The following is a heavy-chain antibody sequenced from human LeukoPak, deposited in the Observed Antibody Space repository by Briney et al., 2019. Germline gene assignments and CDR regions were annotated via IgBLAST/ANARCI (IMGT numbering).Heavy chain of an antibody. CDR2: ISTSGGST. CDR1: GFTLSSYA. Sequence: GESLRLSCAASGFTLSSYAMSWVRQAPGKGLEWVSGISTSGGSTSYADSVKGRFTISRDNPRNTLYMEMNSLRAEDTAVYYCAIMHPYYDGSGYWVQWGQGTLVTVSS. D-gene: IGHD3-22*01. J-gene: IGHJ4*02. CDR3: AIMHPYYDGSGYWVQ. V-gene: IGHV3-23*01.